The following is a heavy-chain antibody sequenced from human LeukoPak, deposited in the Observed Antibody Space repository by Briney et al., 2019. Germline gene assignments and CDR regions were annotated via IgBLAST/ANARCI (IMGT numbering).Heavy chain of an antibody. CDR2: ISGSGGST. Sequence: GGSLRLSCAASGFTPSSYAMSSVRQAPGQGLKWVSAISGSGGSTYYADSVKGRFTISRDNSKSTLYLQMNSLRAEDTAVYYCAKGPWDIVVVPAAFDYWGQGTLVTVSS. V-gene: IGHV3-23*01. D-gene: IGHD2-2*01. J-gene: IGHJ4*02. CDR3: AKGPWDIVVVPAAFDY. CDR1: GFTPSSYA.